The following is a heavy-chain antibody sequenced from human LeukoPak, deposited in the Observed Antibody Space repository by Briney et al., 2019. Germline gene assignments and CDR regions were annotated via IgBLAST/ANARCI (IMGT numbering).Heavy chain of an antibody. V-gene: IGHV4-39*07. CDR1: GDSISTSNYY. CDR3: AGDQGPPAFSYNWFDP. CDR2: IYYSGST. Sequence: SETLSLTCTVSGDSISTSNYYWGWIRQPPGKGLEWIGSIYYSGSTHYNPSLKSRVTISVDTFKNQFSLKLSSVTAADTAVYFCAGDQGPPAFSYNWFDPWGQGTLVTVSS. J-gene: IGHJ5*02.